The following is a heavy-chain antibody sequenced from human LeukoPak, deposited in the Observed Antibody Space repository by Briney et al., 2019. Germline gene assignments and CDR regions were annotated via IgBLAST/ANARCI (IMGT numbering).Heavy chain of an antibody. D-gene: IGHD5-18*01. CDR2: IYYSGNT. CDR1: GDSISSTTYR. CDR3: ARLRGYSFGVSDY. J-gene: IGHJ4*02. Sequence: SETLSLTCTVSGDSISSTTYRWGWIRQPPGKGLEWIGSIYYSGNTYYNPSLKSRVTISVDTSKNQFSLKLSSVTAADTAVYYCARLRGYSFGVSDYWGQGTLATVSS. V-gene: IGHV4-39*01.